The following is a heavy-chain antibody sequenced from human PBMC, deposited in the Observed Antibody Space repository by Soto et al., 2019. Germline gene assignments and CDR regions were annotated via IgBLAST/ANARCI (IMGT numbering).Heavy chain of an antibody. D-gene: IGHD1-26*01. CDR2: IYHSGST. Sequence: SETLSLTCAVSGGSISSGGYSWSWVRKPPGKGLEWIGEIYHSGSTNYNPSLKSRVTISVDKSKNQFSLRLTSVTAADTAVYYCARVSGSYYYGMDVWGQGTTVTVSS. CDR3: ARVSGSYYYGMDV. J-gene: IGHJ6*02. V-gene: IGHV4-4*02. CDR1: GGSISSGGYS.